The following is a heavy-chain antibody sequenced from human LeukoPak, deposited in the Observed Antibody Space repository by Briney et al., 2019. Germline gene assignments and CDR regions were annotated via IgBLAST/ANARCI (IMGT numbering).Heavy chain of an antibody. J-gene: IGHJ6*03. Sequence: GGSLRLSCAASGFTFSDHYMDWVRQAPGKGLEWVGRTRNKANSYTTEYAASVKGRFTISRDDSKNSLYLQMNSLKTEDTAVYYCARESGVGATRYYYYYMDVWGKGPTVTVSS. CDR3: ARESGVGATRYYYYYMDV. CDR2: TRNKANSYTT. D-gene: IGHD1-26*01. CDR1: GFTFSDHY. V-gene: IGHV3-72*01.